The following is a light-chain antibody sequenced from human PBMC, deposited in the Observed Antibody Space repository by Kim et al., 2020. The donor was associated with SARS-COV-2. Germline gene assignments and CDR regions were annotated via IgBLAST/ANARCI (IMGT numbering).Light chain of an antibody. CDR2: KAS. J-gene: IGKJ2*01. CDR3: QQYNIFPYT. CDR1: QSISTW. Sequence: DIQMTQSPSTLSASVGDRVTITCRASQSISTWLAWYQQKPGKPPKSLIYKASTLESGVPSTFSGSGSGTEFTLTISSLQSDDFATYYCQQYNIFPYTFGQGTKLEI. V-gene: IGKV1-5*03.